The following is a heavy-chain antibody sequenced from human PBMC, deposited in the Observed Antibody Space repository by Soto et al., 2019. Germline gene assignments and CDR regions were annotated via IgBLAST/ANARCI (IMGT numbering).Heavy chain of an antibody. V-gene: IGHV4-59*01. J-gene: IGHJ6*02. CDR3: ARGLDYDFWSGLGV. D-gene: IGHD3-3*01. Sequence: PSETLSLTCTVSGDSIGTFFWNWIRQSPGKGLDWIAYIYDSGSPKYNPSLKSRVTISVDTSKNQFSLKLNSVTVADTAVYYCARGLDYDFWSGLGVWGPGTTVTVSS. CDR1: GDSIGTFF. CDR2: IYDSGSP.